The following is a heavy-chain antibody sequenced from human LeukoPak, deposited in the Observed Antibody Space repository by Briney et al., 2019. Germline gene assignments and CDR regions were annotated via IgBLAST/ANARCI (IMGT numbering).Heavy chain of an antibody. J-gene: IGHJ6*02. CDR1: GGSISSSSYY. Sequence: SETLSLTCTVSGGSISSSSYYWGWIRQPPGKGLEWIGSIYYSGSTYYNPSLKSRVTISVDTSRNQLSLKLSSVTAADTAVYYCARDGLRSYGMDVWGQGTTVTVSS. CDR3: ARDGLRSYGMDV. V-gene: IGHV4-39*07. CDR2: IYYSGST. D-gene: IGHD4-17*01.